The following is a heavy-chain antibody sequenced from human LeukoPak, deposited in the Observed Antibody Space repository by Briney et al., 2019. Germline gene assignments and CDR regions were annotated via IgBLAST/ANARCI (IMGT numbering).Heavy chain of an antibody. V-gene: IGHV4-30-4*01. CDR2: IYYSGST. J-gene: IGHJ6*02. CDR1: GGSISSGDYY. Sequence: SETLSLTCTVSGGSISSGDYYWSWIRQPPGKGLEWIGYIYYSGSTYYNPSLKSRVTISVDTSKNQFSLKLSSVTAADTAVYYCARDGHDYYGMDVWGQGTTATVSS. CDR3: ARDGHDYYGMDV.